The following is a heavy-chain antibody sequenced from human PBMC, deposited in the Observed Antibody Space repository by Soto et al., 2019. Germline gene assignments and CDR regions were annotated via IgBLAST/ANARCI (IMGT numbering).Heavy chain of an antibody. CDR2: INHSGST. CDR3: ARDKITGLFDP. CDR1: GGTIRGYY. J-gene: IGHJ5*02. D-gene: IGHD2-8*02. Sequence: PSETLSLTCAVYGGTIRGYYWTWIRQPPGTGLEWIGEINHSGSTNYNPSLKSRVTISVDTSKNQFSLKLTSVTAADTAVYYCARDKITGLFDPWGQGTLVTVSS. V-gene: IGHV4-34*01.